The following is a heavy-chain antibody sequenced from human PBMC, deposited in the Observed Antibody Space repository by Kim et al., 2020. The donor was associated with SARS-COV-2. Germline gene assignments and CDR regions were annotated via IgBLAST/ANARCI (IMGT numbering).Heavy chain of an antibody. D-gene: IGHD6-19*01. Sequence: NPSLKSRVTISVYTSKNQFSLKLSSVTAADTAVYYCARPLYSSGWFGMDVWGQGTTVTVSS. J-gene: IGHJ6*02. CDR3: ARPLYSSGWFGMDV. V-gene: IGHV4-61*07.